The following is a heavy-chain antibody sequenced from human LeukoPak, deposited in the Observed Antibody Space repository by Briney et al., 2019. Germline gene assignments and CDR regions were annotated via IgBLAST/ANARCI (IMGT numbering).Heavy chain of an antibody. V-gene: IGHV4-61*01. CDR1: GGSVSSGSYD. D-gene: IGHD6-13*01. Sequence: PAETLSLTCSVSGGSVSSGSYDWTWIRQPPGKGLGWIGYIYYSGSTNYNPSLKSRVTMSVDTSKNQFSLKLSSVTAADTAVYYCARGQKGKAAAGVGAVSYYGMGVWGQGTTVTVSS. CDR2: IYYSGST. J-gene: IGHJ6*02. CDR3: ARGQKGKAAAGVGAVSYYGMGV.